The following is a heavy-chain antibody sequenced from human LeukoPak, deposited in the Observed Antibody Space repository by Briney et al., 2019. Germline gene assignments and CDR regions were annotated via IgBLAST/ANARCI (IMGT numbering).Heavy chain of an antibody. CDR2: LYSDGNT. CDR3: ARGVEPLAANTLAY. J-gene: IGHJ4*02. V-gene: IGHV3-53*01. D-gene: IGHD1-14*01. CDR1: GYTFSSFS. Sequence: PGGSLRLSCVASGYTFSSFSINWVRQAPGKGLEWVSVLYSDGNTKYADSVQGRFTISRDNSKNTLYLEMNSLSPDDTAVYYCARGVEPLAANTLAYWGQGTLVTVSS.